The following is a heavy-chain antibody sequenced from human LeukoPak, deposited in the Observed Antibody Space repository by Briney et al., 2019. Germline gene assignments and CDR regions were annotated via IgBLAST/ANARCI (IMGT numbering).Heavy chain of an antibody. V-gene: IGHV3-74*01. Sequence: GGSLRLSCAASGFTFSSYWMHWVRQAPGKGLVWVSRINSDGSSTSYADSVKGRFTISRDNAKNTLYLQMNSLRAEDTAVYYCARDRVSSDYGGNSEIGYWGQGTLSPSPQ. CDR3: ARDRVSSDYGGNSEIGY. D-gene: IGHD4-23*01. CDR1: GFTFSSYW. J-gene: IGHJ4*02. CDR2: INSDGSST.